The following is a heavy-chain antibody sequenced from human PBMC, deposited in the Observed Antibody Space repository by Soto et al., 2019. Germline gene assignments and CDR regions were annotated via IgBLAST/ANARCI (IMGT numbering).Heavy chain of an antibody. CDR2: IIPIFGTA. D-gene: IGHD3-22*01. V-gene: IGHV1-69*13. CDR1: GYTLTELS. CDR3: ASPSSGYEDYYYYGMDV. Sequence: SVKVSCKVSGYTLTELSMHWVRQAPGQGLEWMGGIIPIFGTANYAQKFQGRVTITADESTSTAYMELSSLRSEDTAVYYCASPSSGYEDYYYYGMDVWGQGTTVTVSS. J-gene: IGHJ6*02.